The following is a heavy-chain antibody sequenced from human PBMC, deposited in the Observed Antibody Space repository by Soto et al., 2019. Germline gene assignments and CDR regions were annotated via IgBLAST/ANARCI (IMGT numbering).Heavy chain of an antibody. CDR3: ARDGYGDYAHYGMAV. CDR2: ISAYNGNT. D-gene: IGHD4-17*01. J-gene: IGHJ6*02. Sequence: GPSVKVSCKASGYTFTSYGISWVRQAPGQGLEWMGWISAYNGNTNYAQKLQGRVTMTTDTSTSTAYMELRSLRSDDTAVYYFARDGYGDYAHYGMAVWGQGTTVTVSS. CDR1: GYTFTSYG. V-gene: IGHV1-18*01.